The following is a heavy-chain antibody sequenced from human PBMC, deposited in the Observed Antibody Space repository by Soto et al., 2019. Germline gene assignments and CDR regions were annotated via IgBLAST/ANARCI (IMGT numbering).Heavy chain of an antibody. V-gene: IGHV3-30*18. D-gene: IGHD3-22*01. CDR2: ISYDGSNK. CDR1: GFTFSSYG. J-gene: IGHJ3*02. CDR3: AKVRYYYDSSGPLPQDAFDI. Sequence: GSLRLSCAASGFTFSSYGMHWVRQAPGKGLEWVAVISYDGSNKYYADSVKGRFTISRDNSKNTLYLQMNSLRAEDTAVYYCAKVRYYYDSSGPLPQDAFDIWGQGTMVTVSS.